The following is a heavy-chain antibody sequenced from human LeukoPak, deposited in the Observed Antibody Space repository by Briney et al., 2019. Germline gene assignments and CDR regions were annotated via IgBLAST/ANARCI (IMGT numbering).Heavy chain of an antibody. J-gene: IGHJ4*02. CDR2: ISSSSSYI. V-gene: IGHV3-21*01. CDR1: GFTFSSYS. D-gene: IGHD3-22*01. Sequence: PGGSLRLSCAASGFTFSSYSMNWVRQAPGKGLEWVSSISSSSSYIYYADSVKGRFTISRDNAKNLLYLQMNSLRAEDTAVYYCARDKYYYDSRMDYWGQGTLVTVSP. CDR3: ARDKYYYDSRMDY.